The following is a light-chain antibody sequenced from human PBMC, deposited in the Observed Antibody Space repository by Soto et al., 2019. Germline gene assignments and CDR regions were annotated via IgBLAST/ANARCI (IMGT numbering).Light chain of an antibody. J-gene: IGKJ4*01. CDR3: QQYSQSVT. CDR2: NTS. Sequence: EIVLTQSPGTLSLSQGERATLSCRASENIRSSHLAWYQQKPGQAPRLLIYNTSRRQSGIPDRFSGSGSGTDFILTISRLEPEDFVVYYCQQYSQSVTFGGGTKVEMK. V-gene: IGKV3-20*01. CDR1: ENIRSSH.